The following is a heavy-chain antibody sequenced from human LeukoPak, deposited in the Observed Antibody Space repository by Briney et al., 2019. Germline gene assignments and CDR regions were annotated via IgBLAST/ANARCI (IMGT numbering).Heavy chain of an antibody. D-gene: IGHD6-25*01. CDR2: INGGGGST. Sequence: GGSLRLSCAASGFTFSSYAMSWVRQAPGKGLEWVSAINGGGGSTYYADSVRGRFTISRDNSKSTLYLQMNSLRAEDTAVYYCARRSAAKDAFDIWGQGTKVTVSS. CDR1: GFTFSSYA. V-gene: IGHV3-23*01. J-gene: IGHJ3*02. CDR3: ARRSAAKDAFDI.